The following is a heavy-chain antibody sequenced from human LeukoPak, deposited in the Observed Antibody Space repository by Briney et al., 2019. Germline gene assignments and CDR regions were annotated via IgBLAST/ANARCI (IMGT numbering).Heavy chain of an antibody. CDR1: GYTVTGYY. D-gene: IGHD3-22*01. V-gene: IGHV1-2*02. CDR3: ARDWPYYDSSGYEEYYFDY. CDR2: IDTNSGGT. J-gene: IGHJ4*02. Sequence: ASVKVSCKASGYTVTGYYMHWVSQAPGQGLEWMGWIDTNSGGTNDAQKFQGRVIMTRDTSISTAYMELSRLRSDDTAVYYCARDWPYYDSSGYEEYYFDYWGQGTLVTVSS.